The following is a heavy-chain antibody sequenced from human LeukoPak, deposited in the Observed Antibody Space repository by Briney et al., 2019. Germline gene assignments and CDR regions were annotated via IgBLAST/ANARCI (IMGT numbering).Heavy chain of an antibody. CDR2: ISSSSSYI. V-gene: IGHV3-21*01. D-gene: IGHD2-8*01. J-gene: IGHJ6*02. CDR3: ARDANKRMLYDGMDV. Sequence: PSETLSLTCTVSGGSISSSSYYWGWIRQPPGKGLEWVSSISSSSSYIYYADSVKGRFTISRDNAKNSLYLQMNSLRAEDTAVYYCARDANKRMLYDGMDVWGQGTTVTVSS. CDR1: GGSISSSS.